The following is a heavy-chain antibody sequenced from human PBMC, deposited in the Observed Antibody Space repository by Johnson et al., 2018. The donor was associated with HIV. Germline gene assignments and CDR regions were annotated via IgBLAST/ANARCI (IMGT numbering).Heavy chain of an antibody. D-gene: IGHD3-3*01. CDR3: AKDSGYDFWSGYYTDDAFDI. J-gene: IGHJ3*02. V-gene: IGHV3-66*01. CDR2: IFSVGDV. Sequence: VQLVESGGGLVQPGGSLRLSCAASGITVGTNYMSWVRQAPGKGLEWVSVIFSVGDVYYADSVKGRFTISRDNSKNMVYLQMNSLRAEDTAVYYCAKDSGYDFWSGYYTDDAFDIWGQGTMVTVSS. CDR1: GITVGTNY.